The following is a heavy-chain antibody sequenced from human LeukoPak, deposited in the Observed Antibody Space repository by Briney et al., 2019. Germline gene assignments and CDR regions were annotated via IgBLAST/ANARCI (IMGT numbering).Heavy chain of an antibody. D-gene: IGHD6-19*01. CDR3: ARGVYSSGWYGGLDY. J-gene: IGHJ4*02. CDR2: IYYSGST. V-gene: IGHV4-59*12. CDR1: GGSISSYY. Sequence: SETLSLTCTVSGGSISSYYWSWIRQPPGKGLEWIGYIYYSGSTNYNPSLKSRVTISVDTSKNQFSLKLSSVTAADTAVYYCARGVYSSGWYGGLDYCVQGPLVTVSS.